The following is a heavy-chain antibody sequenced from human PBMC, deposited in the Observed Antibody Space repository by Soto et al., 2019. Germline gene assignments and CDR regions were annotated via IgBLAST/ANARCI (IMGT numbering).Heavy chain of an antibody. D-gene: IGHD3-9*01. CDR2: IYYSGST. J-gene: IGHJ4*02. Sequence: SETLSLTCTVSGGSVSSGSYYWSWIRQPPGKGLEWIGYIYYSGSTNYNPSLKSRVTISVDTSKNQFSLKLSSVTAADTAVYYCARERTRKEPYDILTGYYFGGEYYFDYWGQGTLVTVSS. CDR3: ARERTRKEPYDILTGYYFGGEYYFDY. CDR1: GGSVSSGSYY. V-gene: IGHV4-61*01.